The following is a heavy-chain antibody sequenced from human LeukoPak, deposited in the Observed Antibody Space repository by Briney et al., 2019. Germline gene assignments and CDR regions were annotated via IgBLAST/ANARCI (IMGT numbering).Heavy chain of an antibody. V-gene: IGHV4-59*01. CDR3: ARLCRSTSCHWSGRYYFDY. Sequence: SETLSLTCTVSGCSISSYYLSWIRQPPGKGLEWIGYIYYSGSTTYNPSLENRVNISVDTSKNQFSLKLSSVTAADTAVYYCARLCRSTSCHWSGRYYFDYWGKGTLVTVSS. CDR1: GCSISSYY. CDR2: IYYSGST. J-gene: IGHJ4*02. D-gene: IGHD2-2*01.